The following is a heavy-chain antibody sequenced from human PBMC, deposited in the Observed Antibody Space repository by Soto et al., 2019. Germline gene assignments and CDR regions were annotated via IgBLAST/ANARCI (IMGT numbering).Heavy chain of an antibody. V-gene: IGHV1-3*01. CDR3: ARSVFDVVVPAAMSWFDP. J-gene: IGHJ5*02. CDR2: INAGNGNT. Sequence: GASVKVSCKASGYTFTSYAMHWVRQAPGQRLEWMGWINAGNGNTKYSQKFQGRVTITRDTSASTAYMELSSLRSEDTAVYYCARSVFDVVVPAAMSWFDPWGQGTLVTVSS. D-gene: IGHD2-2*01. CDR1: GYTFTSYA.